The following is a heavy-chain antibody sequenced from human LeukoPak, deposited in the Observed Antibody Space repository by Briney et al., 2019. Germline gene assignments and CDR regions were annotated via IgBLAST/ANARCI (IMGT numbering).Heavy chain of an antibody. D-gene: IGHD2-2*01. CDR2: IRWNSDNI. CDR3: VKDFGQTTAAIAY. J-gene: IGHJ4*02. V-gene: IGHV3-9*01. Sequence: GRSLRLSCAASGFTFDDYAMHWVRQAPGKGLEWVSGIRWNSDNIGYADSVRGRFTISRDKAKNSLYLQMNSLRAEDTALYYCVKDFGQTTAAIAYWGQGTLVTVSS. CDR1: GFTFDDYA.